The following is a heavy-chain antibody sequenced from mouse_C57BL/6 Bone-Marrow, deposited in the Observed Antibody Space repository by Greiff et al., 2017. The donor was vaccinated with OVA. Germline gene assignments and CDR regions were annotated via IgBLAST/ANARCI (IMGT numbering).Heavy chain of an antibody. CDR1: GYTFTSYW. D-gene: IGHD2-3*01. CDR3: ASGGSDGYQYYFDY. J-gene: IGHJ2*01. CDR2: INPSSGYT. V-gene: IGHV1-7*01. Sequence: VQLQQSGAELAKPGASVKLSCKASGYTFTSYWMHWVKQRPGQGLEWIGYINPSSGYTKYNQKFKDKATLTAAKSSSTAYMQLSSLTYEDSAVYSCASGGSDGYQYYFDYWGQGTTLTVSS.